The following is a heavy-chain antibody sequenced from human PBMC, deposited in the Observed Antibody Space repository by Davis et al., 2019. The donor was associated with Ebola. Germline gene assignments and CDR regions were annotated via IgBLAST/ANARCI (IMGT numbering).Heavy chain of an antibody. CDR1: GFTFSSYG. Sequence: GESLKISCAASGFTFSSYGMHWVRQTPGKGLEWVAIISYEGNNQYYADSVKGRFTISRDNSKNTLYLQMNSLKSEDTAMFYCAKGWSYLDYWGQGTLVSVSS. CDR2: ISYEGNNQ. D-gene: IGHD3-3*01. J-gene: IGHJ4*02. CDR3: AKGWSYLDY. V-gene: IGHV3-30*18.